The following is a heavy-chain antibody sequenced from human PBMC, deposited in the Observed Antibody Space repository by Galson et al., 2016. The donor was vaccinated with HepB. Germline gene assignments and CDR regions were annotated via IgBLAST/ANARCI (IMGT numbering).Heavy chain of an antibody. V-gene: IGHV3-53*01. CDR2: IDSGGNT. CDR3: ARGLGTGYSRD. J-gene: IGHJ4*02. Sequence: SLRLSCAASGFSVSSNYMSWVRQALGKGLEWVSLIDSGGNTYYTDSVRGWFTISRDTSKNTVYLQMNSLRADDTAMYYCARGLGTGYSRDWGQGTLVTVSS. CDR1: GFSVSSNY. D-gene: IGHD3/OR15-3a*01.